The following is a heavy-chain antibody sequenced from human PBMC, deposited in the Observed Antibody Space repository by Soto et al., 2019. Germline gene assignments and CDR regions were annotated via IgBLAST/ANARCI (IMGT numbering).Heavy chain of an antibody. CDR2: IWYDGSNK. CDR3: ARVGSFEYSSSDLGVDY. Sequence: GGSLSLSCAASGFTFSSYGMHWVRQAPGKGLEWVAVIWYDGSNKYYADSVKGRFTISRDNSKNTLYLQMNSLRAEDTAVYYCARVGSFEYSSSDLGVDYWGQGTLVTVSS. V-gene: IGHV3-33*01. J-gene: IGHJ4*02. CDR1: GFTFSSYG. D-gene: IGHD6-6*01.